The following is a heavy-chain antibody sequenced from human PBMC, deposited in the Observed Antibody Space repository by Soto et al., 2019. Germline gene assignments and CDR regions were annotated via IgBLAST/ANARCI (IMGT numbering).Heavy chain of an antibody. Sequence: SETLSLTCTVSGGSISSYYWSWIRQPPGKGLEWIGYIYYSGSTNYNPSLKSRVTISVDTSKNQFSLKLSSVTAADTAVYYCARRTPYTIYYYYYMDVWGKGTTVTVSS. CDR3: ARRTPYTIYYYYYMDV. CDR2: IYYSGST. J-gene: IGHJ6*03. D-gene: IGHD3-3*01. V-gene: IGHV4-59*08. CDR1: GGSISSYY.